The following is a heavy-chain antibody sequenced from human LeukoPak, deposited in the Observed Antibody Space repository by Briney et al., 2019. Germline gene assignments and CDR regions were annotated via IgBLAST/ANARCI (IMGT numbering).Heavy chain of an antibody. D-gene: IGHD3-22*01. CDR3: ARGGVVPYFDY. Sequence: PGGSLRRSCAASGFTVSSNYMSWVRRAPGKGLEWVSLIYSGGSTYYADSVKGRFTISRDNSKNTLYLQMNSLRAEDTAVYYCARGGVVPYFDYWGQGTLVTVSS. CDR2: IYSGGST. J-gene: IGHJ4*02. V-gene: IGHV3-66*01. CDR1: GFTVSSNY.